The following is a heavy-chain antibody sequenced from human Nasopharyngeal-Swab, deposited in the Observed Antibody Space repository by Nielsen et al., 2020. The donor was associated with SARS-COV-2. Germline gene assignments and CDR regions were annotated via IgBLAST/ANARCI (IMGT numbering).Heavy chain of an antibody. Sequence: SETLSLTCTVSGGSISSGSYYWSWIRQPAGKGLEWIGRIYTSGSTNYNPSLKSRVTISVDKSKNQFSLKLSSVTAADTAVYYCARGKSTMRYYYYGMDVWGQGTTVTVSS. CDR3: ARGKSTMRYYYYGMDV. CDR1: GGSISSGSYY. J-gene: IGHJ6*02. D-gene: IGHD2-2*01. V-gene: IGHV4-61*02. CDR2: IYTSGST.